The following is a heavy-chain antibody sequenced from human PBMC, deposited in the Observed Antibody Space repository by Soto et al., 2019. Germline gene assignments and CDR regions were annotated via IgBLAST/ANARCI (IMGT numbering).Heavy chain of an antibody. D-gene: IGHD2-2*01. Sequence: GGSLRLSCAASGFTFSSYWMHWVRQAPGKGLVWVSRINSDGSSTSYADSVKGRFTISRDNAKNTLYLQMNSLRAEDTAVYYCARVQLRYQLLFNYYYYGMDVWGQGTTVTVSS. CDR1: GFTFSSYW. V-gene: IGHV3-74*01. CDR3: ARVQLRYQLLFNYYYYGMDV. J-gene: IGHJ6*02. CDR2: INSDGSST.